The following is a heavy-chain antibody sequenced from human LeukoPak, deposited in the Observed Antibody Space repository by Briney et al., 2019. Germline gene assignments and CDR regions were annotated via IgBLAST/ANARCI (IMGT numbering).Heavy chain of an antibody. Sequence: GGSLRLSCAASGFTFSSYAMHWVRQAPGKGLEWVAVISYDGSNKYYADSVKGRFTISRDKSKNTLYLQMNSLRAEDTAVYYCARAPLKNYYDSSGYPTYWGQGTLVTVSS. J-gene: IGHJ4*02. CDR3: ARAPLKNYYDSSGYPTY. CDR2: ISYDGSNK. V-gene: IGHV3-30-3*01. D-gene: IGHD3-22*01. CDR1: GFTFSSYA.